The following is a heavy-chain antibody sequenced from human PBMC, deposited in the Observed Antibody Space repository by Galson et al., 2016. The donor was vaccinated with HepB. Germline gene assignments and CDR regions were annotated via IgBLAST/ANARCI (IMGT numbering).Heavy chain of an antibody. Sequence: SLRLSCAASGFTFSNYVMHWVRQAPGKGLEWVSAISGSGTNTYYEDSVKGRFTISRDNSKNTLFLQMHSLRAEDTAVYYCSKSLFGVTLVSYYYGMDVWGQGTTVTVSS. CDR3: SKSLFGVTLVSYYYGMDV. D-gene: IGHD2-21*02. CDR2: ISGSGTNT. V-gene: IGHV3-23*01. CDR1: GFTFSNYV. J-gene: IGHJ6*02.